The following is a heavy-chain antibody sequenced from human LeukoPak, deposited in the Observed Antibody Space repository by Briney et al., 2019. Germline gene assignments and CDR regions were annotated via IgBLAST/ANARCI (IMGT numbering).Heavy chain of an antibody. D-gene: IGHD3-22*01. V-gene: IGHV3-64D*06. Sequence: GGSQSPSCSASGFTFSTSAIHWVRQAPGKGLEYVSAISSHGGSTYYAGSVKGRFTISRDNSKNTLSLQMSSLRPEDTAVYYCVKLPYSDTSAYYVDYWGQGTLVIVSS. CDR1: GFTFSTSA. CDR3: VKLPYSDTSAYYVDY. CDR2: ISSHGGST. J-gene: IGHJ4*02.